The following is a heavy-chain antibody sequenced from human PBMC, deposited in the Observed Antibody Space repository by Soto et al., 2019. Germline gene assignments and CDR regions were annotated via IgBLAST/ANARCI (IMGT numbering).Heavy chain of an antibody. CDR1: GFTFSSYA. Sequence: EVQLLESGGGLVQPGGSLRLSCAASGFTFSSYAMSWVRQAPGKGLEWVSAISGSGGSTYYADSVKGRFTISRDNPKNTLYLQMNSLRAEDTAVYYCAKDQGYGDYVEDFDYWGQGTLVTVSS. CDR3: AKDQGYGDYVEDFDY. D-gene: IGHD4-17*01. CDR2: ISGSGGST. V-gene: IGHV3-23*01. J-gene: IGHJ4*02.